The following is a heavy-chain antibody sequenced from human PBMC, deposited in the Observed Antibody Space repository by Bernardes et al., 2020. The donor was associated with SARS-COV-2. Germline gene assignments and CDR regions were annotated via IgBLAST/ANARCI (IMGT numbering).Heavy chain of an antibody. CDR3: AKGSGSSCFFDY. CDR2: ISGSGDAT. V-gene: IGHV3-23*01. J-gene: IGHJ4*02. D-gene: IGHD1-26*01. Sequence: GGSLRLSCVASGFTFSSYVMRWVRQAPGKGLEWVSSISGSGDATYYADSVKGRFTISKDNSKNTLYLQMNSLRAEDTAIYYCAKGSGSSCFFDYWGQDTLVPV. CDR1: GFTFSSYV.